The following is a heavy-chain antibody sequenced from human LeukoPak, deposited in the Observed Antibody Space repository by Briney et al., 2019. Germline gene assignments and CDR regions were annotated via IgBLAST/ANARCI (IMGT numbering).Heavy chain of an antibody. CDR2: ISSSSSYI. Sequence: GGSLRLSCAASGFTFSSYSMNWVRQAPGKGLEWVSSISSSSSYIYYADSVKGRFTISRDNAKNSLYLQMNSLRAEDTAVYYCATSPGVVIKGYWGQGTLVTVSS. D-gene: IGHD3-3*01. CDR3: ATSPGVVIKGY. J-gene: IGHJ4*02. CDR1: GFTFSSYS. V-gene: IGHV3-21*01.